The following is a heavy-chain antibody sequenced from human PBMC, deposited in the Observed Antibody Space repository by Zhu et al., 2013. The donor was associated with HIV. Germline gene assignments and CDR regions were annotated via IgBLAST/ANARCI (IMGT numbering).Heavy chain of an antibody. J-gene: IGHJ3*02. CDR3: AREYYYGSGTSDAFDI. D-gene: IGHD3-10*01. CDR1: GYTFSGYF. Sequence: QVQLVQPGTEVKRPGASVKVSCKASGYTFSGYFIHWVRQAPGQGLEWMGWINPNSGDTNYVQKFRGRVTMTRDTSISTAYMELTSLKFDDTAVYYCAREYYYGSGTSDAFDIWGQGTMVTVSS. V-gene: IGHV1-2*02. CDR2: INPNSGDT.